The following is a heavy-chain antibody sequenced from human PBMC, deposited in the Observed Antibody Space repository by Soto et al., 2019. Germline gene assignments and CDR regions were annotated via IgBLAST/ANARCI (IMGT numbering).Heavy chain of an antibody. CDR1: GGSFSGYY. J-gene: IGHJ6*02. Sequence: PSETLSLTCAVYGGSFSGYYWSWIRQPPGKGLEWIGEINHSGSTNYNPSLKSRVTISVDTSKNQFSLKLSSVTAADTAVYYCARVRGAAGTAYYYYYYGMDVWGQGTTVTVSS. V-gene: IGHV4-34*01. D-gene: IGHD6-13*01. CDR3: ARVRGAAGTAYYYYYYGMDV. CDR2: INHSGST.